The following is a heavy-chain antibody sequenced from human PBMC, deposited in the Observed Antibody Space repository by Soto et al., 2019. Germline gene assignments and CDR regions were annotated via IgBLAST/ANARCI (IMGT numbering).Heavy chain of an antibody. V-gene: IGHV3-7*01. D-gene: IGHD2-21*01. Sequence: GGSLRLSCAASGFTFGNYWMIWVRQAPGKGPEWVANIKQDGSERNYVDSVKGRFTISRDNAENSLYLQMNSLRVEDTGVYYCASARHIGPWGQGTLVTVSS. CDR2: IKQDGSER. J-gene: IGHJ5*02. CDR1: GFTFGNYW. CDR3: ASARHIGP.